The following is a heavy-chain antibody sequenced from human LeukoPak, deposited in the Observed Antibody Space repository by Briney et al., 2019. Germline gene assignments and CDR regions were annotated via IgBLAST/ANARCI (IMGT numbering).Heavy chain of an antibody. J-gene: IGHJ4*02. D-gene: IGHD3-10*01. CDR1: GFTFRSYW. CDR2: INQDGSGQ. V-gene: IGHV3-7*01. Sequence: GGSLRLSCAASGFTFRSYWMTWVRQAPGKGLEWVANINQDGSGQNYLDSVRGRFTILRDNAKNSLFLRMDSLRAEDTAVYFCARGVGWFGELSRDYWGQGTLVTVSS. CDR3: ARGVGWFGELSRDY.